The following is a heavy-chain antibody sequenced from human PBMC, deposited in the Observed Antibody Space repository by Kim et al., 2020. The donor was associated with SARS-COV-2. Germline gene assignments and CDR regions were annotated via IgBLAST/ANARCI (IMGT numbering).Heavy chain of an antibody. CDR1: GFTFSDFG. CDR2: ISYDGSRK. CDR3: VRDPPGGFDFGAFDL. J-gene: IGHJ3*01. Sequence: GGSLRLSCAASGFTFSDFGMHWVRQAPDKGLEWVAVISYDGSRKYYGDSVKGRFTIFRDNSKNMLSLEMNSLRDDDTALYYCVRDPPGGFDFGAFDLWGQGTMVAVSS. V-gene: IGHV3-30*03. D-gene: IGHD5-12*01.